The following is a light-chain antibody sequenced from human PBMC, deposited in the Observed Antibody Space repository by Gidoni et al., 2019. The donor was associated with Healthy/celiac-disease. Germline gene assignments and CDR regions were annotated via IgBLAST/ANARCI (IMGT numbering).Light chain of an antibody. Sequence: QSALTQPASVSGSPGQSITLSCTGTSRDVGGYNYVSWYQQHPGKAPKLMIYEVSNRPSGVSNRFSGSKSGNTASRTISGLQAEDEADYYCSSYTSSSTLVFGGGTKLTVL. CDR2: EVS. V-gene: IGLV2-14*01. CDR1: SRDVGGYNY. J-gene: IGLJ2*01. CDR3: SSYTSSSTLV.